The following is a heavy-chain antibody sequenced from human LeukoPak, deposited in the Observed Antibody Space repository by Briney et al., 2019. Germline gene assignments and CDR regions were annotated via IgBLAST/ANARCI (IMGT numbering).Heavy chain of an antibody. Sequence: GGSLRLSCAASGFTVSSNYMSWVRQAPGKGLEWVSVIYSGGSTYYADSVKGFTISRDNSKNTLYLQMNSLRAEDTAVYYCAKDLRWLVPRALDYWGQGTLVTVSS. CDR3: AKDLRWLVPRALDY. V-gene: IGHV3-53*01. CDR1: GFTVSSNY. CDR2: IYSGGST. D-gene: IGHD4-23*01. J-gene: IGHJ4*02.